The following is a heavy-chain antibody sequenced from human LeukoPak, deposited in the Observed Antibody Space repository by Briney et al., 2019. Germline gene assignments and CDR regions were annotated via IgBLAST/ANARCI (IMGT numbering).Heavy chain of an antibody. D-gene: IGHD6-19*01. CDR2: ISGSGGST. V-gene: IGHV3-23*01. CDR3: ARGARGWYGVVRYYMDV. J-gene: IGHJ6*03. CDR1: GFTFSSYA. Sequence: GGSLRLSCAASGFTFSSYAMSWVRQAPGKGLEWVSAISGSGGSTYYADSVKGRFTISRDNSKNTLYLQMNSLRAEDTAVYYCARGARGWYGVVRYYMDVWGKGTTVTVSS.